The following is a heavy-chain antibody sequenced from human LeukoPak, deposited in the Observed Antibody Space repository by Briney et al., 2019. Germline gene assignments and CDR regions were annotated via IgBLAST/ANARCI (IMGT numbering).Heavy chain of an antibody. V-gene: IGHV1-2*02. CDR2: INPNSGGT. D-gene: IGHD3-10*01. CDR3: ARGRANGSGSYGDY. CDR1: GYTFTGYY. J-gene: IGHJ4*02. Sequence: ASVKVSCKASGYTFTGYYMHWVRQAPGQGLEWMGWINPNSGGTNYAQKFQGRVTMTRDTSISTAYMELSRLRSDDTAVYYCARGRANGSGSYGDYWGQGTLVPVSS.